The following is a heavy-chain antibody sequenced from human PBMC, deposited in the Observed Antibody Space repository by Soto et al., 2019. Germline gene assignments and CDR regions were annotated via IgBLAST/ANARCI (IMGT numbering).Heavy chain of an antibody. Sequence: GGSLRLSCAASGFTFSNSAMSWVRQAPGKGLEWVASINGRGIFIHYADSVKGRFTISRENSKNTLFLQMSSLRAEDTALYYCAKGGYSQEHIEPWGLGTLVNVSS. V-gene: IGHV3-23*01. CDR1: GFTFSNSA. J-gene: IGHJ5*02. D-gene: IGHD5-18*01. CDR2: INGRGIFI. CDR3: AKGGYSQEHIEP.